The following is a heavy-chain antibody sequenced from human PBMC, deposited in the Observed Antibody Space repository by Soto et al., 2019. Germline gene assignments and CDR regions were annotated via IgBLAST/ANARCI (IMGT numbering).Heavy chain of an antibody. V-gene: IGHV4-4*02. D-gene: IGHD6-19*01. CDR3: ARDFTDSSGPTLGMGV. CDR2: IYYSGST. CDR1: GGSFTTSNW. J-gene: IGHJ6*02. Sequence: MTSETLSLTCIVSGGSFTTSNWWSWVRQPPGKGLEWIGEIYYSGSTNYNPSLKSRVTMSVDKSKNQFSLKLSSVTAADTAVYYCARDFTDSSGPTLGMGVWGQGTTVTVSS.